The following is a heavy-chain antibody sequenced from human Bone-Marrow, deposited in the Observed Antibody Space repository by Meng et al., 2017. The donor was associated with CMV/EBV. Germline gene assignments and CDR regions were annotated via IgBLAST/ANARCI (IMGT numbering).Heavy chain of an antibody. Sequence: GESLKISCAASGFTVSSNYMSWVRQAPGKGLEWVSVIYSGGSTYYADSVKGRFTISRDNSKNTLYLQMNSLRAEDTAVYYCARDRARVVGAFYYYYGMDVWGQGTTVTVSS. D-gene: IGHD1-26*01. CDR1: GFTVSSNY. J-gene: IGHJ6*02. CDR3: ARDRARVVGAFYYYYGMDV. CDR2: IYSGGST. V-gene: IGHV3-66*02.